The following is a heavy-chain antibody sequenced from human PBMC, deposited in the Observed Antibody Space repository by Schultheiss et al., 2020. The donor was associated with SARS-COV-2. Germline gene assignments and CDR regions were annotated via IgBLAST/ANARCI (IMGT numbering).Heavy chain of an antibody. CDR2: IYYSGST. D-gene: IGHD3-22*01. Sequence: SETLSLTCSVSGGSISSGDYYWSWIRQHPGKGLEWIGYIYYSGSTYYNPSLKSRVTISVDTSKNQFSLKLSSVTAADTAVYYCARDSFDYYDSSGYAWFDPWGQGTLVTVSS. CDR1: GGSISSGDYY. CDR3: ARDSFDYYDSSGYAWFDP. V-gene: IGHV4-31*03. J-gene: IGHJ5*02.